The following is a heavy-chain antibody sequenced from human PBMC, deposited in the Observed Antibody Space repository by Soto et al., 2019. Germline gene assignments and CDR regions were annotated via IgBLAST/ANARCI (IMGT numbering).Heavy chain of an antibody. V-gene: IGHV3-23*01. CDR2: ISGSGGTT. CDR3: AKTSNGWFSAFDI. J-gene: IGHJ3*02. CDR1: GFTFSSYA. Sequence: EVQLLESGGGLVQPGGSLRLSCAASGFTFSSYAMSWVRQAPGKGLEWVSAISGSGGTTYYADSVKGRFTFSRDNSKNTLYLQMNILRAEDTAVYYCAKTSNGWFSAFDIWGQGTRVTVSS. D-gene: IGHD6-19*01.